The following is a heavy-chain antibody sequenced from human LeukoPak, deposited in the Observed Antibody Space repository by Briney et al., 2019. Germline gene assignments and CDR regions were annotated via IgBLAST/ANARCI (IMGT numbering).Heavy chain of an antibody. CDR1: GYTFTSYG. CDR3: GRGVGLWFGEYGMDV. Sequence: ASVKVSCKASGYTFTSYGISWVRQAPGQGLEGMGWISAYNGNTNYAQKLQGRVTMTTDTSTRTAYMELRSLRSDDTAVYYCGRGVGLWFGEYGMDVWGKGTTVTVSS. J-gene: IGHJ6*04. D-gene: IGHD3-10*01. CDR2: ISAYNGNT. V-gene: IGHV1-18*04.